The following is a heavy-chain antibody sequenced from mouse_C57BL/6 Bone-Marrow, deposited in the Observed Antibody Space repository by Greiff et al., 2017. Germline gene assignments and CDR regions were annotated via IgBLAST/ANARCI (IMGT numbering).Heavy chain of an antibody. Sequence: QVQLQQPGAELVMPGASVKLSCKASGYTFTSYWMHWVQQRPGQGLEWIGEIDPSDSYTNYNQKFKGKYTLTVDKSSSTAYMQRGSLTSEDSAVDYCARSGYGPYAMDYWGQGTSVTVSS. J-gene: IGHJ4*01. CDR3: ARSGYGPYAMDY. D-gene: IGHD3-1*01. V-gene: IGHV1-69*01. CDR2: IDPSDSYT. CDR1: GYTFTSYW.